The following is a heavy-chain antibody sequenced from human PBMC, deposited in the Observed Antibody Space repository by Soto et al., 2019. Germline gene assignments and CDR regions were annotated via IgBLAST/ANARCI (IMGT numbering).Heavy chain of an antibody. V-gene: IGHV3-23*01. CDR2: SSASGADT. D-gene: IGHD4-17*01. Sequence: PGGSLRLSCAASGFTFTTYAMTWVRQAPGRGLEWVSGSSASGADTYYADSVKGRFTVSRDNSKNTLYLQMNSLRADDTAIYYCAKEGPYDHGDYRVYYYGEDVWSRGTTVTVSS. J-gene: IGHJ6*02. CDR3: AKEGPYDHGDYRVYYYGEDV. CDR1: GFTFTTYA.